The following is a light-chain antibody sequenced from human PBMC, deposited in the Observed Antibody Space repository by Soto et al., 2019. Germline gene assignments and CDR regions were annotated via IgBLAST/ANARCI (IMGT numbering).Light chain of an antibody. J-gene: IGKJ1*01. CDR1: QSISSW. CDR3: QQYNSYSPWT. Sequence: DIQMTQSPSTLSASVGDRVTITCRASQSISSWLAWYQQKPGKAPKLLIYDASSLESGVTSRFSGSVTGTEFTITISSLQPDDFATYYCQQYNSYSPWTFGQGTKVDIK. V-gene: IGKV1-5*01. CDR2: DAS.